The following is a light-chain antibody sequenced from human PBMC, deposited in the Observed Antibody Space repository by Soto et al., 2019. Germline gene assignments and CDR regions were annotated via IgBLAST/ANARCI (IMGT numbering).Light chain of an antibody. CDR1: QSVSSRY. J-gene: IGKJ2*01. V-gene: IGKV3-20*01. Sequence: EIVLTQSPGTLSLSPGERATLSCRASQSVSSRYLAWYQQKPGQAPRLLIHGASSRATGIPDRFSGSGSGTAFPLTISRREPEFFRVYYCQHYGGSPPFTFGQGTKREIK. CDR3: QHYGGSPPFT. CDR2: GAS.